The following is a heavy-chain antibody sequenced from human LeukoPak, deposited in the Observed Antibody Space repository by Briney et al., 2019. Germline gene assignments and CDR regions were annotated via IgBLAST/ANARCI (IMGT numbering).Heavy chain of an antibody. J-gene: IGHJ4*02. V-gene: IGHV3-30-3*01. CDR1: GFTFSSYA. Sequence: GGSLSLSCAASGFTFSSYAMHWVRQAPGKGLEWVAVISYDGSNKYYADSVKGRFTISRDNSKNTLYLQMNSLRAEDTAVYYCASRGSMIDFKYYFDYWGQGTLVTVSS. D-gene: IGHD3-22*01. CDR3: ASRGSMIDFKYYFDY. CDR2: ISYDGSNK.